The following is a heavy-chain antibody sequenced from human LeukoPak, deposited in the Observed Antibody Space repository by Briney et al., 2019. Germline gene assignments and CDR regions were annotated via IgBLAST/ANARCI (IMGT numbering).Heavy chain of an antibody. CDR1: GGSFSGYY. J-gene: IGHJ4*02. CDR3: ARYFCSGGRCSHFDY. D-gene: IGHD2-15*01. CDR2: VYYSGST. Sequence: SETLSLTCAVYGGSFSGYYWSWIRQPPGKGLEWMGYVYYSGSTSYNPSLKSRVTMSVDTSKNQFSLKLSSVTAADTAVYYCARYFCSGGRCSHFDYWGRGTLVTVSS. V-gene: IGHV4-59*08.